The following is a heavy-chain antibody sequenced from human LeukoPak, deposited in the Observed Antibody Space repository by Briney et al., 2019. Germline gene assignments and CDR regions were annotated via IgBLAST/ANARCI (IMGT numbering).Heavy chain of an antibody. J-gene: IGHJ4*02. CDR2: IYTSGST. Sequence: SQTLSLTCTVSGGSISSGSYYWSWIRQPAGKGLEWIGRIYTSGSTNYNPSLKSRVTISVDTSKNQFSLKLSSVTAADTAVYYCAREDSSSSVDYWGQGTLVTVSS. CDR1: GGSISSGSYY. CDR3: AREDSSSSVDY. D-gene: IGHD6-6*01. V-gene: IGHV4-61*02.